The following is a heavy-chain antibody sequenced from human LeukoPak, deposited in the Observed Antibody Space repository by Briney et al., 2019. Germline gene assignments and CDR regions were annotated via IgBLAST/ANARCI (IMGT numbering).Heavy chain of an antibody. V-gene: IGHV3-13*01. CDR3: ARVSAVAGTSHFDS. CDR2: IGSAGDT. J-gene: IGHJ4*02. D-gene: IGHD6-19*01. Sequence: GGSLRLSCAAFGFTVSSYGMHWVRQGSGKGLEWVAAIGSAGDTYYTDSVKGRFTISRENAKNSLDLQMNILRAGDTAVYYCARVSAVAGTSHFDSWGQGTLVTLSS. CDR1: GFTVSSYG.